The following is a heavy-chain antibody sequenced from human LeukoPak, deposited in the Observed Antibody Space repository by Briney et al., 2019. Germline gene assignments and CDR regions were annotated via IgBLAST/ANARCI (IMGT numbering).Heavy chain of an antibody. D-gene: IGHD6-13*01. CDR3: ARGLPAGPSIATNRFEP. CDR2: INHSGST. V-gene: IGHV4-34*01. CDR1: GGAFSGYY. J-gene: IGHJ5*02. Sequence: SETLSLTCAVYGGAFSGYYWSGIRQPPGKGREGMGEINHSGSTNDNPSLKSRVTISVDPSKHQFSLQLSSVPAADTAVYYCARGLPAGPSIATNRFEPWGQGTLVTVSS.